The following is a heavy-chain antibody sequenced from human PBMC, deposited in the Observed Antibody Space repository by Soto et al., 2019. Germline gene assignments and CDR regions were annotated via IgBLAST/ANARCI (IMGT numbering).Heavy chain of an antibody. CDR1: GGSISSYY. D-gene: IGHD3-9*01. CDR3: ARKGDILTGYYQNWFDP. J-gene: IGHJ5*02. CDR2: IYYSGST. Sequence: SETLSLTCTVSGGSISSYYWSWIRQPPGKGLEWIGYIYYSGSTNYNPSLKSRVTISVDTSKNQFSLKLSSVTAADTAVHYCARKGDILTGYYQNWFDPWGQGTLVTVSS. V-gene: IGHV4-59*08.